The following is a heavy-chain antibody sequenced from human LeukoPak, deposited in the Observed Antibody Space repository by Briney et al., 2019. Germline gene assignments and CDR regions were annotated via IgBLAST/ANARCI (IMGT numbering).Heavy chain of an antibody. CDR2: IYYSGST. CDR3: ARIRGGYDQNDAFDI. V-gene: IGHV4-59*01. D-gene: IGHD5-12*01. CDR1: GGSISSYY. J-gene: IGHJ3*02. Sequence: SETLSLTCTVSGGSISSYYWSWSRQPPGKGLEWIGYIYYSGSTNYNPSLKSRVTISVDTSKNQFSLKLSSVTAADTAVYYCARIRGGYDQNDAFDIWGQGTMVTVSS.